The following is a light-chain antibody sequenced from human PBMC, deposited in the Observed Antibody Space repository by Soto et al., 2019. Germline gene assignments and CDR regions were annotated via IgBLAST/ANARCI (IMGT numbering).Light chain of an antibody. CDR1: QSISSW. Sequence: DIQMTQSPSSVSASVGDRVTITCRASQSISSWLAWYQQKPGKAPKLLIYDASSLESGVPLRFSGSGSGTEFTLTISSLQPDDFATYYCQQYSTYWTFGQGTKVDIK. J-gene: IGKJ1*01. CDR2: DAS. V-gene: IGKV1-5*01. CDR3: QQYSTYWT.